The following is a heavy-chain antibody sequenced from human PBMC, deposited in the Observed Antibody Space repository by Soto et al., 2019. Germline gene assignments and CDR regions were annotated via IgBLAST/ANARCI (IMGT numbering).Heavy chain of an antibody. D-gene: IGHD3-3*01. Sequence: GGSLRLSCAAPGFTFSSYEMNWIRQAPGKGLEWVSSISSSSSYIYYADSVKGRFTISRDNAKNSLYLQMNSLRAEDTAVYYCARARGFVGRYPYPAFDIWGQGTMVTVSS. V-gene: IGHV3-21*01. CDR2: ISSSSSYI. CDR1: GFTFSSYE. CDR3: ARARGFVGRYPYPAFDI. J-gene: IGHJ3*02.